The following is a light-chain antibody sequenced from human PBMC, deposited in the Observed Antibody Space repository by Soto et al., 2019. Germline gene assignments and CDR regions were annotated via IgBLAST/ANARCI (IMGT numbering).Light chain of an antibody. J-gene: IGKJ2*01. Sequence: DIQMTQSPSSLSASVGDIVTITCRASQSISSYLNWYQQKPGKAPKLLIYAASSLQSGVPSRFSGSGSGTDFTLTISSLQPEDFATYYCHQSYSTPLSTFGQGTKLEIK. CDR2: AAS. CDR3: HQSYSTPLST. CDR1: QSISSY. V-gene: IGKV1-39*01.